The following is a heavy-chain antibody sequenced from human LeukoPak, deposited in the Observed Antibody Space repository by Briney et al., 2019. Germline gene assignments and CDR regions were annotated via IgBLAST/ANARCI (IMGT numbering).Heavy chain of an antibody. D-gene: IGHD1-1*01. V-gene: IGHV1-8*03. CDR1: GYTSTSYD. CDR3: ASHAGGGGTTNDY. J-gene: IGHJ4*02. Sequence: ASVKVSCKASGYTSTSYDINWVRQATGQGLEWMGWMNPNSGNTGYAQKFQGRVTITRNTSISTAYMELSSLRSEDTAVYYCASHAGGGGTTNDYWGQGTLVTVSS. CDR2: MNPNSGNT.